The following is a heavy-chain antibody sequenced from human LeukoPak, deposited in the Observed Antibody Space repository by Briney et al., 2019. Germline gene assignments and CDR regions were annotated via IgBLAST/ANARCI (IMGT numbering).Heavy chain of an antibody. D-gene: IGHD6-13*01. CDR1: GGSISTYH. Sequence: PSETLSLTCTVSGGSISTYHWSWIRQPAGKGLEWIGRIHTSGSTNYSPSLKSRVTLSVDTSKNQFSLNLPSVTAADTAVYYCARGPQNPQAAAGTGWFDPWGQGTLVTVSS. CDR2: IHTSGST. CDR3: ARGPQNPQAAAGTGWFDP. J-gene: IGHJ5*02. V-gene: IGHV4-4*07.